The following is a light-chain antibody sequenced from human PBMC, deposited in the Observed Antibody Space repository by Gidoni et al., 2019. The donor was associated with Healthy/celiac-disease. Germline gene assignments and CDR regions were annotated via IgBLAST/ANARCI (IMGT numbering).Light chain of an antibody. CDR1: QSISSW. Sequence: DIQMTQSPSTLSASVGDRVTITCRASQSISSWLAWYQQKPGKAPKLHIYKASSLESGVPSRFSGSGSGTDFSLTISSLQPDDFATYYCQQYNSYPWTFGQGTKVEIK. CDR3: QQYNSYPWT. J-gene: IGKJ1*01. V-gene: IGKV1-5*03. CDR2: KAS.